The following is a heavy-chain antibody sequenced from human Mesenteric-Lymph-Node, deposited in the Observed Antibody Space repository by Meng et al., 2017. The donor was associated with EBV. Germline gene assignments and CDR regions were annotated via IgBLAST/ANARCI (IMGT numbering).Heavy chain of an antibody. Sequence: QVQLQQWGGGTLKPSETLSLTCACYGGSLSGYDWSWIRQPPGKGLEWIGYIYYSGSTNYNPSLKSRVTISVDTSKNQFSLKLSSVTAADTAVYYCATGLYGDYALANWGQGTLVTVSS. CDR2: IYYSGST. CDR1: GGSLSGYD. D-gene: IGHD4-17*01. J-gene: IGHJ4*02. CDR3: ATGLYGDYALAN. V-gene: IGHV4-34*11.